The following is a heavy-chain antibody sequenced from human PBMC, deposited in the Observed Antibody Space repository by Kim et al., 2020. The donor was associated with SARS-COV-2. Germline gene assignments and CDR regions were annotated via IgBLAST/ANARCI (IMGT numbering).Heavy chain of an antibody. CDR2: TRNKVNSYTT. CDR3: TRIYVEGSWSGGGYYYYYMDV. D-gene: IGHD6-13*01. J-gene: IGHJ6*03. CDR1: GFTFSDHY. Sequence: GGSLRLSCAASGFTFSDHYMDWVRQAQGKGLEWVGRTRNKVNSYTTEYAASVKGRFTISRDDSKNSLYLQMNSLKTEDTAVYYCTRIYVEGSWSGGGYYYYYMDVWGKGTTVTVSS. V-gene: IGHV3-72*01.